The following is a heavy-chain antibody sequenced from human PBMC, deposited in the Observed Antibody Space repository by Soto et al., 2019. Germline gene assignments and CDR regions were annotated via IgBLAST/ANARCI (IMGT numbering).Heavy chain of an antibody. CDR3: ATGYYYDSSGLPKGMDV. D-gene: IGHD3-22*01. Sequence: SXKVSFKVSGYTXSELSMNLVRQAPGKGLEWMGGFDNEDGETIYAQKFQGRVTMTEDKSTDTDYMELSSLRSEDTAVYYCATGYYYDSSGLPKGMDVWGQGTTVTVS. V-gene: IGHV1-24*01. J-gene: IGHJ6*02. CDR2: FDNEDGET. CDR1: GYTXSELS.